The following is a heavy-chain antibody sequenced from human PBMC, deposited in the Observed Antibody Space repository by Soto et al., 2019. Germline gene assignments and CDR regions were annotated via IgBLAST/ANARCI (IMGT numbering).Heavy chain of an antibody. CDR2: IYSGGIT. Sequence: EVQLVESGGGLVQPGGSLRLSCAASGFTVSSNYMSWVRQAPGKGLEWVSVIYSGGITYYADSVKGRFTISRDNSKNTLYLQMNSLRAEDTAVYYCAGQMNKYYFDYWGQGTLVTVSS. CDR3: AGQMNKYYFDY. CDR1: GFTVSSNY. V-gene: IGHV3-66*04. J-gene: IGHJ4*02.